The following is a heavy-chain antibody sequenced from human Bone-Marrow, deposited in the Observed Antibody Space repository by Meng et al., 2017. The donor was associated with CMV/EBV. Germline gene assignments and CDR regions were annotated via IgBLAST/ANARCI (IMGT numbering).Heavy chain of an antibody. J-gene: IGHJ6*02. Sequence: SVKVSCQASGGTFSSYAISWVRQAPGQGLEWMGGIIPIFGTANYAQKFQGRVTITTADSTNPAYMELSSLRSEDTAVYYCASVPLRGGFLGYYYGMDVWGQWTTVTFSS. CDR2: IIPIFGTA. D-gene: IGHD4-23*01. CDR3: ASVPLRGGFLGYYYGMDV. V-gene: IGHV1-69*05. CDR1: GGTFSSYA.